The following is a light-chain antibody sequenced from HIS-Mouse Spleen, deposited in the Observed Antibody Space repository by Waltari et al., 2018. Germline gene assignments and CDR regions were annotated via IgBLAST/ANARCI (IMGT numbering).Light chain of an antibody. V-gene: IGKV3-11*01. CDR3: QQRSNWPPFT. Sequence: EIVLTQSPATLSLSPGDRATLSCRASQSVSSYLAWYQQEPGQAPWPRIYDASNRATGIPARFSGSGSGTDFTLTISSLEPEDFAVYYCQQRSNWPPFTFGPGTKVDIK. CDR2: DAS. CDR1: QSVSSY. J-gene: IGKJ3*01.